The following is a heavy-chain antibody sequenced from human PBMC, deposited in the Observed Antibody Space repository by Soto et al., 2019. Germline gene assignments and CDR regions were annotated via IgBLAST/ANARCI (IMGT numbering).Heavy chain of an antibody. CDR3: ARTYYYDSSGYYYWPY. J-gene: IGHJ4*02. CDR1: GFTFSSYA. D-gene: IGHD3-22*01. CDR2: ISGSGGST. V-gene: IGHV3-23*01. Sequence: GGSLRLSCAASGFTFSSYAVSWVRQAPGKGLEWVSAISGSGGSTYYADSVKGRFTSSRDNSKNTLYLQMNSLRAEDTAVYYCARTYYYDSSGYYYWPYWGQGTLVTVSS.